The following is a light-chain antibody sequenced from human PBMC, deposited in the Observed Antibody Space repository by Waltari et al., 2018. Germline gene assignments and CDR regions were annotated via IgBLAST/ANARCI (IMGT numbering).Light chain of an antibody. V-gene: IGLV6-57*03. Sequence: NFMLTQPHSVSESPGKTVTISCTRSSGSIASNYVQWFQHRPGSAPTTVIYEDYQRPSGVPDRFSGSIDSSSNSASLTISGLKTEDEADYYCQSYDGINWMFGGGTKLTVL. CDR3: QSYDGINWM. J-gene: IGLJ3*02. CDR1: SGSIASNY. CDR2: EDY.